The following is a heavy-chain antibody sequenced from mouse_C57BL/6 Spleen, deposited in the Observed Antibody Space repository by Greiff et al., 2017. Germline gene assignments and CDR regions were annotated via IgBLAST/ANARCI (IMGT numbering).Heavy chain of an antibody. Sequence: QVQLQQPGAELVKPGASVKMSCKASGYTFTSYWITWVKQRPGQGLEWIGDIYPGSGSTNYNEKFKSKATLTVDTSSSTAYMQLSSLTSEDSAVXYCAREGGYSYYFDYWGQGTTLTVSS. D-gene: IGHD2-3*01. J-gene: IGHJ2*01. CDR1: GYTFTSYW. CDR3: AREGGYSYYFDY. V-gene: IGHV1-55*01. CDR2: IYPGSGST.